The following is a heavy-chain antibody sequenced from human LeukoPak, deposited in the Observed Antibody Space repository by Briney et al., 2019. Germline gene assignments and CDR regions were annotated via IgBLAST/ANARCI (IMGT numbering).Heavy chain of an antibody. V-gene: IGHV4-34*01. Sequence: SETLSLTCGVYGGSLSDYSWSWIRQPPGKGLEFIGEITQSVNTNYNPSLKSRVTISVDMSKNQVSLRLSSVTAADTAVYYCGRQGGSYYAIDDWGQGTLVTVSS. CDR1: GGSLSDYS. CDR2: ITQSVNT. CDR3: GRQGGSYYAIDD. J-gene: IGHJ4*02. D-gene: IGHD1-26*01.